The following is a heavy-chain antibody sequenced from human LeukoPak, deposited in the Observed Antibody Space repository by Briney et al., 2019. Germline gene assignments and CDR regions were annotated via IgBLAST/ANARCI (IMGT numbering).Heavy chain of an antibody. CDR1: GYTFTRYY. J-gene: IGHJ4*02. CDR2: INPSGGST. V-gene: IGHV1-46*01. D-gene: IGHD3-22*01. CDR3: ARNSYDSSGYFDY. Sequence: GASVKVSCKAPGYTFTRYYMLWVRQAPGQGLEWMGIINPSGGSTRYAQRFQGRVTMTRDTSTSTVYMELSSLRSEDTAVYYCARNSYDSSGYFDYWGQGTLVTVSS.